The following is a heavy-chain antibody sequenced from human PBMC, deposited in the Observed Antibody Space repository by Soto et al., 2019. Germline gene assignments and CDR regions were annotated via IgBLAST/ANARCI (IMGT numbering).Heavy chain of an antibody. D-gene: IGHD2-15*01. CDR2: IYPGDSDT. J-gene: IGHJ4*02. Sequence: EVQLVQSGAEVKKPGESLQISCKGSGYSFTSYWIGWVRQMPGKGLEWMGIIYPGDSDTRYSPSFQGQVTISADKSISTAYLQWSSLKASDTAMYYCARPGYCSGGSCYPPDYWGQGTLVTVSS. CDR1: GYSFTSYW. V-gene: IGHV5-51*01. CDR3: ARPGYCSGGSCYPPDY.